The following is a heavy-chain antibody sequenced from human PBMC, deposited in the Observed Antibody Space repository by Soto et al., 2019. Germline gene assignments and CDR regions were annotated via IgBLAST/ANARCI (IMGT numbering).Heavy chain of an antibody. CDR2: IYYSGST. Sequence: QVQLQESGPGLVKPSQTLSLTCTVSGGSISSGGYYWSWIRQHPGKGLEWIGYIYYSGSTYYNPSLTSRVTISVDTSKNQFSLKLSSVTAADTAVYYCARAYCSGGSCLPPVCDYWGQGTLVTVSS. CDR3: ARAYCSGGSCLPPVCDY. D-gene: IGHD2-15*01. CDR1: GGSISSGGYY. J-gene: IGHJ4*02. V-gene: IGHV4-31*03.